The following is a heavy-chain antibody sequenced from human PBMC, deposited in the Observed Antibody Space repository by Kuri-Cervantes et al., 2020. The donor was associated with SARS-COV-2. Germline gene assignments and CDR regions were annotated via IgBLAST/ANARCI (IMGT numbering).Heavy chain of an antibody. CDR1: GFTLSSAA. J-gene: IGHJ6*02. CDR2: ISGSGGTI. CDR3: ARGFPTVTTWLGYYYYGMDV. D-gene: IGHD4-17*01. Sequence: AGSLRLSCAASGFTLSSAAMSWVRQAPGKGLEWVSAISGSGGTIYYADSVKGRFTISRDNAKNSLYLQMNSLRAEDTAVYYCARGFPTVTTWLGYYYYGMDVWGQGTTVTVSS. V-gene: IGHV3-23*01.